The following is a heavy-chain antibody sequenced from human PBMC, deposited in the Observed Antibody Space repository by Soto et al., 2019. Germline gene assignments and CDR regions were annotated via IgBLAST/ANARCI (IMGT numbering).Heavy chain of an antibody. J-gene: IGHJ5*02. Sequence: GGSLRLSCAASGFTFSNAWMNWVRQAPGKALEWVGRNKSKTDGGTTDYAAPVKGRFTISRHDSKNTLYLQMNSLKTDDTAVYYCTTLGLYGRLDPWGQGTLVTVSS. CDR1: GFTFSNAW. CDR2: NKSKTDGGTT. CDR3: TTLGLYGRLDP. D-gene: IGHD4-17*01. V-gene: IGHV3-15*07.